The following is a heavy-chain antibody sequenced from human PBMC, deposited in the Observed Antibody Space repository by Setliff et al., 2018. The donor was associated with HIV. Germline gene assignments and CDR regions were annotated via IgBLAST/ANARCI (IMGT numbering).Heavy chain of an antibody. CDR1: GYIFRNHG. J-gene: IGHJ4*02. Sequence: ASVKVSCKASGYIFRNHGMHWVRQAPGQRLEWMGWINPNSGGTNYAQKFQGRVTMTRDTSRGTAHMELRSLRSDDTAVYYCARGFASGSGSYYYDFWGQGTLVTVSS. V-gene: IGHV1-2*02. D-gene: IGHD2-15*01. CDR3: ARGFASGSGSYYYDF. CDR2: INPNSGGT.